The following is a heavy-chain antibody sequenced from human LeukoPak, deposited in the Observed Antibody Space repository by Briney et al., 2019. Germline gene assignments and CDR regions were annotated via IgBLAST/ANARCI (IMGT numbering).Heavy chain of an antibody. CDR1: GFTFSSYW. CDR2: IKQDESEK. Sequence: GGSLRLSCVASGFTFSSYWMSWVRQAPGKGLEWVANIKQDESEKYYVDSVKGRFTISRDNAKSSLYLQMNSLRDEDTAVYYCARDPYSGSYGDYYYYYMDVWGKGTTVTISS. J-gene: IGHJ6*03. D-gene: IGHD1-26*01. V-gene: IGHV3-7*01. CDR3: ARDPYSGSYGDYYYYYMDV.